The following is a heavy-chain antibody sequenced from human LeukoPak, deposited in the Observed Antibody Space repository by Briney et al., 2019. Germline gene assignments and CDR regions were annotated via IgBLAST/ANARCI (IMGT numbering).Heavy chain of an antibody. CDR2: ISGSGGST. Sequence: PGGSLRLSCAASGFTFSSYAMSWVRQAPGKGLEWISAISGSGGSTYYADSVEGRVTISRDNSKNTLHLQMNSLRAEDTAVYYCAKCITALLSPADAFDIWGQGTMVTVSS. V-gene: IGHV3-23*01. D-gene: IGHD1-26*01. J-gene: IGHJ3*02. CDR3: AKCITALLSPADAFDI. CDR1: GFTFSSYA.